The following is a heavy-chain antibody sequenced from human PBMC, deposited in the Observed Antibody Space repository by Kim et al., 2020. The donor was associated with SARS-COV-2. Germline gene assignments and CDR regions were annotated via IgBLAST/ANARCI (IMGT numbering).Heavy chain of an antibody. V-gene: IGHV3-73*01. CDR1: GFPFSASP. J-gene: IGHJ4*02. CDR2: IRRKVDNYAT. Sequence: GGSLRLSCAASGFPFSASPMHWVRQAFGKGLEWVGRIRRKVDNYATTYAESMKGRFTISRDDSENTVYLQMNSMKTEDTAVYYCNRNYDYRFDFWGQGT. CDR3: NRNYDYRFDF. D-gene: IGHD3-22*01.